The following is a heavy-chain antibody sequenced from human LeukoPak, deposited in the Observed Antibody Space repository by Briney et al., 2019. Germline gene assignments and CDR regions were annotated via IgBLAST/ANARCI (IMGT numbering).Heavy chain of an antibody. Sequence: SETLSLTCTVSGGSISSSSYYWGWIRQPPGKGLEWIGSIYYSGSAYYNPSLKSRVTISVDTSKNQFSLKLSSVTAADTAVYYCARDLRGGALKLGRDYYYGMDVWGQGTTVTVSS. V-gene: IGHV4-39*07. CDR3: ARDLRGGALKLGRDYYYGMDV. J-gene: IGHJ6*02. CDR2: IYYSGSA. CDR1: GGSISSSSYY. D-gene: IGHD2-21*01.